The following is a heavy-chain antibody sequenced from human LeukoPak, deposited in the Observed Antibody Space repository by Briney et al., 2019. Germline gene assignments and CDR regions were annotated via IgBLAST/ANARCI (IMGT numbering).Heavy chain of an antibody. Sequence: GGSLRLSCAASEFTVSSNYMSWVRQAPGKGLEWVSVIYSGGYTYYADSVKGRFTISRDNSKNTLYLQMNSLRAEDTAVYYCAKTGNPATGDYWGQGTLVTVPS. CDR1: EFTVSSNY. D-gene: IGHD1-1*01. V-gene: IGHV3-53*01. J-gene: IGHJ4*02. CDR3: AKTGNPATGDY. CDR2: IYSGGYT.